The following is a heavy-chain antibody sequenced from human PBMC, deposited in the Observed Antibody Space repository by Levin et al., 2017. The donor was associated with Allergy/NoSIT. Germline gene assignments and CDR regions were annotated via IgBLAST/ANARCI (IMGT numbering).Heavy chain of an antibody. V-gene: IGHV5-51*01. Sequence: GGSLRLSCQASGSSFTTYYIDWVRQMPGNGLEWMGVIYPGDSNTEIKYNPSFQGQVTISADKAVSTAYLSWSSLRASDTGTYYCARSRWGYDMDVWGQGTTVTVSS. CDR3: ARSRWGYDMDV. D-gene: IGHD5-24*01. CDR1: GSSFTTYY. J-gene: IGHJ6*02. CDR2: IYPGDSNTEI.